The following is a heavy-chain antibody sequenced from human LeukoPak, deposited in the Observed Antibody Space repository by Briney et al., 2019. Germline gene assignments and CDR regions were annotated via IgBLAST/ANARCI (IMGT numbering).Heavy chain of an antibody. CDR2: IYTSGST. CDR1: GGSISSGSYY. D-gene: IGHD5-24*01. V-gene: IGHV4-61*02. CDR3: ARDLGGYKSPYYFDY. Sequence: SQTLSLTCTVSGGSISSGSYYWSWLRQPAGKGLEWIGRIYTSGSTNYSPSLKSRVTISVDTSKNQFSLKLSSVTAADTAVYYCARDLGGYKSPYYFDYWGQGTLVTVSS. J-gene: IGHJ4*02.